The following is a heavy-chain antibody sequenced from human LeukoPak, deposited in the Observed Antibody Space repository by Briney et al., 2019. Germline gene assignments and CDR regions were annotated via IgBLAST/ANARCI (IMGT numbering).Heavy chain of an antibody. CDR2: IYYSGST. D-gene: IGHD3-3*01. CDR1: GGSITSSTYY. Sequence: SETLSLTCTVSGGSITSSTYYWAWIRQPPGKGLEWIGSIYYSGSTYYNPSLKSRVTISVDTSKNQFSLKLSSVTAADTAVYYCARIVLRFLEWSKPRSGWGWFDPWGQGTLVTVSS. J-gene: IGHJ5*02. CDR3: ARIVLRFLEWSKPRSGWGWFDP. V-gene: IGHV4-39*01.